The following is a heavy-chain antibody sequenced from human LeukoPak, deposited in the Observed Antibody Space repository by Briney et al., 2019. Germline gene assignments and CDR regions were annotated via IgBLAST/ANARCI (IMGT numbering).Heavy chain of an antibody. CDR2: SSSSSSYI. CDR3: ARQGDGYNDAFDI. V-gene: IGHV3-21*01. J-gene: IGHJ3*02. CDR1: GFTFSNYN. Sequence: KPGGSLRLSCEASGFTFSNYNMNWVRQAPGKGLEWVSSSSSSSSYIYYADSVKGRFTISRDNARKSLYLQMNSLRAEDTAVYYCARQGDGYNDAFDIWGQGTMVTVSS. D-gene: IGHD5-24*01.